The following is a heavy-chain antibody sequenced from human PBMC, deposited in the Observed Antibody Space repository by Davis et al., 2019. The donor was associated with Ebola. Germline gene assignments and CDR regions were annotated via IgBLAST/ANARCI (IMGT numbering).Heavy chain of an antibody. CDR2: VDPEGSDK. J-gene: IGHJ4*02. D-gene: IGHD4-17*01. V-gene: IGHV3-7*01. CDR1: GFAFRSYW. Sequence: GESLKISCADSGFAFRSYWMSWVRQVPGKGLEWVANVDPEGSDKYYVDSVKGRLTISRDNAKNLVYLEMSSLRAEDTAVYYCARYGKYGDYVAHWGQGTLVSVSS. CDR3: ARYGKYGDYVAH.